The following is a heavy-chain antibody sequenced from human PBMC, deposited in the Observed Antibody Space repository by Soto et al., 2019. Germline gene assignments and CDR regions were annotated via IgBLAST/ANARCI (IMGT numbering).Heavy chain of an antibody. CDR3: ARDFAYFDS. Sequence: PSETLSLTCTVSGGSFKSGSYSWSWIRQPPGKGLEWIGYVYHTGGTSHNPSLKSRVSISMDTSKNQFSLNLDSVTAADTAVYFCARDFAYFDSWGQGTLVTV. V-gene: IGHV4-61*01. CDR1: GGSFKSGSYS. CDR2: VYHTGGT. D-gene: IGHD3-3*01. J-gene: IGHJ4*02.